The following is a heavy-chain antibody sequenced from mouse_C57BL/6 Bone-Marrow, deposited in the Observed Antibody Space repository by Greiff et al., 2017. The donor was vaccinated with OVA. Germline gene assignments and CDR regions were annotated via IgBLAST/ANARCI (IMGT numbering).Heavy chain of an antibody. CDR2: IYPGDGDT. J-gene: IGHJ3*01. Sequence: QVQLQQSGPELVKPGASVKISCKASGYAFSSSWMNWVKQRPGKGLEWIGRIYPGDGDTNYNGKFKGKATLTADKSSSTAYMQLSSLTSEDSAVYFCAKWGYYSNYGGVAYWGQGALVTVSA. CDR1: GYAFSSSW. D-gene: IGHD2-5*01. CDR3: AKWGYYSNYGGVAY. V-gene: IGHV1-82*01.